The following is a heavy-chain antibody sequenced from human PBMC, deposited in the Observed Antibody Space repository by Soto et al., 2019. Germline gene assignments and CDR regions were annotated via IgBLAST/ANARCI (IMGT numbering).Heavy chain of an antibody. CDR3: TIDSADPGDSSGWYYFDY. J-gene: IGHJ4*02. D-gene: IGHD6-19*01. CDR1: GFTFSNAW. V-gene: IGHV3-15*07. CDR2: IKSKTDGGTT. Sequence: EVQLVESGGGLVKPGGSLRLSCAASGFTFSNAWMNWVRQAPGKGLEWVGRIKSKTDGGTTDYAAPVKGRFTISRDDSKNTLYLQMTSLKTEDTAVYYCTIDSADPGDSSGWYYFDYWGQGTLVTVSS.